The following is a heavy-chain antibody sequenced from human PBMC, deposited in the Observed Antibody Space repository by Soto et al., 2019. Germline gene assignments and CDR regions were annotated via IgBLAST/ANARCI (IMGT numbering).Heavy chain of an antibody. D-gene: IGHD6-6*01. J-gene: IGHJ1*01. CDR1: GFTFSDYW. V-gene: IGHV3-7*01. CDR2: IKEDGSAK. Sequence: HPGGSLRLSCAASGFTFSDYWMSWVRQTPEKGLEWVANIKEDGSAKYYVDSVKGRFTISRDNAKNSLYLQMNSLRAEDTAVYYCARDRVFQHWGQGTLVTVSS. CDR3: ARDRVFQH.